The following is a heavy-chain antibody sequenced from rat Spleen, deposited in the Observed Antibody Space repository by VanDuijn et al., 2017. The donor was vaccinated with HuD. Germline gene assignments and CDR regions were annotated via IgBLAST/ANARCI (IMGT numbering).Heavy chain of an antibody. CDR3: ARRAYYYDNTRVVDA. CDR2: IWGNGNA. D-gene: IGHD1-12*01. Sequence: QVQLKESGPGLVQPSQTLSLTCTVSGFSLSNYGVIWVRQPPGKGLEWMGVIWGNGNANYNSPLKSRLSISRDTSKSQVYLKMTSLQTEDTATYYCARRAYYYDNTRVVDAWGQGASVTVSS. CDR1: GFSLSNYG. V-gene: IGHV2-13*01. J-gene: IGHJ4*01.